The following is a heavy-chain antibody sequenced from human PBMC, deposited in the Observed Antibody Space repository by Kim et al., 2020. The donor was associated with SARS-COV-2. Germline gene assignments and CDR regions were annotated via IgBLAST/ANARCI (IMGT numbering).Heavy chain of an antibody. Sequence: SVKVSCKASGGTFSSYAISWVRQAPGQGLEWMGGIIPIFGTANYAQKFQGRVTITADESTSTAYMELSSLRSEDTAVYYCARGYCSGGSCYLDYWGQGTLVTVSS. D-gene: IGHD2-15*01. J-gene: IGHJ4*02. CDR3: ARGYCSGGSCYLDY. CDR2: IIPIFGTA. CDR1: GGTFSSYA. V-gene: IGHV1-69*13.